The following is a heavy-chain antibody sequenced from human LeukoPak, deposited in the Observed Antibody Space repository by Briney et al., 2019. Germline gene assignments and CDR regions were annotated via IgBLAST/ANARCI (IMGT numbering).Heavy chain of an antibody. CDR3: AKDRGAYSSSSKAAVVY. CDR1: GFTFSSYA. V-gene: IGHV3-23*01. Sequence: GGSLRLSCAASGFTFSSYAMSWVRQAPGKELEWVSAISGSGGSTYYADSVKGRFTISRDNSKNTLYLQMNSLRAEDTAVYYCAKDRGAYSSSSKAAVVYWGQGTLVTVSS. J-gene: IGHJ4*02. D-gene: IGHD6-6*01. CDR2: ISGSGGST.